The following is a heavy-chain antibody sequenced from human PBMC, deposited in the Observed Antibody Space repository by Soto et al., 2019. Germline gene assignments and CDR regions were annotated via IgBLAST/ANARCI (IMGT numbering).Heavy chain of an antibody. D-gene: IGHD3-22*01. J-gene: IGHJ3*02. Sequence: PGESLKISCKGSGYSFTSYWIGWVRQMPGKGLEWMGIIYPGDSDTRYSPSFQGQVTISADKSISTAYLQWSSLKASDTAMYYCATRYYYDSSGYYSMAAFDIWGQGTMVTVSS. CDR2: IYPGDSDT. CDR3: ATRYYYDSSGYYSMAAFDI. CDR1: GYSFTSYW. V-gene: IGHV5-51*01.